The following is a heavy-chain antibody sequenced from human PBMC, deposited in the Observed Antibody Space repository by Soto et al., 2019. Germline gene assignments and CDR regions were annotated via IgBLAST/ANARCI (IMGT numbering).Heavy chain of an antibody. CDR3: ARDGGEGAAAPPGYGMGF. Sequence: EVHLVESGGGLVQPGGSLRLSCAASGFTSSSYEMNWVRQAPGKGLEWVSNISSSGSTIYYADSVKGRFTISRDNAKKQLYLHMNSLRAEYKAVYYCARDGGEGAAAPPGYGMGFGGQGSTVTVS. CDR1: GFTSSSYE. CDR2: ISSSGSTI. V-gene: IGHV3-48*03. J-gene: IGHJ6*02. D-gene: IGHD6-13*01.